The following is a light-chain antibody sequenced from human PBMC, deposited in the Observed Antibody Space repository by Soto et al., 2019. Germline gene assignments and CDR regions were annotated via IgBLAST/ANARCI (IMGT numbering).Light chain of an antibody. Sequence: EIVMTQSPDTLSVSPGERATLSCRASHSVSSNLAWYQQKPGQAPRLLIYGASTRATGIPARFSGSGSGTEFTLTISSLQSEDFAVYYCQQYNNWPPLTFGGGTKVEI. CDR3: QQYNNWPPLT. CDR2: GAS. CDR1: HSVSSN. J-gene: IGKJ4*01. V-gene: IGKV3-15*01.